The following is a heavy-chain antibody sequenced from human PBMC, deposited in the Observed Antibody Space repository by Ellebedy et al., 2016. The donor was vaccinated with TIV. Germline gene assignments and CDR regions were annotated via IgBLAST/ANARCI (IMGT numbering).Heavy chain of an antibody. Sequence: GESLKISCAASGFTFSSYTLNWVRQAQGKGLEWVSSISTTSSYIYYDDSVKGRFTISRDNAKNSLYLQMNSLRAEDTAVYYCASEVIGVDRWGQGTLVTVSS. D-gene: IGHD2-21*01. J-gene: IGHJ4*02. V-gene: IGHV3-21*01. CDR3: ASEVIGVDR. CDR2: ISTTSSYI. CDR1: GFTFSSYT.